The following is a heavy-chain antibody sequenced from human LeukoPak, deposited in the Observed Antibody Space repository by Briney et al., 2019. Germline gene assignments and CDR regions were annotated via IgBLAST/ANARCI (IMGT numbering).Heavy chain of an antibody. V-gene: IGHV1-18*01. CDR1: GGTFSNYA. D-gene: IGHD1-1*01. Sequence: ASVKVSCKASGGTFSNYAISWVRQAPGQGLEWMGGISTYNGNTNYAQKLQGRVTMSTDTSTSTAYMELRSLRSDDTAVYYCASRYNWNDVDDAFDIWGQGTMVTVSS. CDR3: ASRYNWNDVDDAFDI. J-gene: IGHJ3*02. CDR2: ISTYNGNT.